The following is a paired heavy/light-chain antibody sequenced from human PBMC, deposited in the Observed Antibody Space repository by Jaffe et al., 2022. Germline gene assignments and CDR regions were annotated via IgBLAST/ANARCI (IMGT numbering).Light chain of an antibody. CDR2: DAS. Sequence: EIVLTQSPATLSLSPGERATLSCGASQSVSSSYLAWYQQKPGLAPRLLIYDASSRATGIPDRFSGSGSGTDFTLTISRLEPEDFAVYYCQQYGSSPPLTFGGGTKVEIK. CDR1: QSVSSSY. CDR3: QQYGSSPPLT. V-gene: IGKV3D-20*01. J-gene: IGKJ4*01.
Heavy chain of an antibody. D-gene: IGHD3-3*01. V-gene: IGHV3-30*02. CDR2: IRYDGSNK. J-gene: IGHJ4*02. CDR3: AKDSLSELVRHRRDFWSGYPPED. Sequence: QVQLVESGGGVVQPGGSLRLSCAASGFTFSSYGMHWVRQAPGKGLEWVAFIRYDGSNKYYADSVKGRFTISRDNSKNTLYLQMNSLRAEDTAVYYCAKDSLSELVRHRRDFWSGYPPEDWGQGTLVTVSS. CDR1: GFTFSSYG.